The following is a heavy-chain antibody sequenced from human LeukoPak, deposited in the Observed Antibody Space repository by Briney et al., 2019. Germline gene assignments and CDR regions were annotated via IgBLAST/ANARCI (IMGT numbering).Heavy chain of an antibody. CDR3: ARQGSYGSGSYFDY. Sequence: PSETLSLTCTVSGGSISSYYWGWIRQPPGKGLEWIGSIYYSGSTYYNPSLKSRVTISVDTSKNQFSLKLSSVTAADTAVYYCARQGSYGSGSYFDYWGQGTLVTVSS. J-gene: IGHJ4*02. V-gene: IGHV4-39*01. D-gene: IGHD3-10*01. CDR2: IYYSGST. CDR1: GGSISSYY.